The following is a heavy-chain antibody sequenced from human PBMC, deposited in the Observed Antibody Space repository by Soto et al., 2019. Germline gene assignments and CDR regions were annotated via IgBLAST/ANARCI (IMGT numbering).Heavy chain of an antibody. CDR3: ANSIAAAGIAMDY. V-gene: IGHV3-23*01. CDR2: ISGSGAGT. J-gene: IGHJ4*02. D-gene: IGHD6-13*01. Sequence: EVQLLESGGGLVQPGGSLRLSCAASGFTFSSYAMSWVRQAPGKGLEWVSAISGSGAGTYYAGSVKGRFTISRDNSKNTLYLQMNSLRAEDTAVYYCANSIAAAGIAMDYWGQGTLVTVSS. CDR1: GFTFSSYA.